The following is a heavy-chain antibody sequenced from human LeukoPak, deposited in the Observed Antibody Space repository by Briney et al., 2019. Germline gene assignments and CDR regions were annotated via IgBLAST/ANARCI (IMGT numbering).Heavy chain of an antibody. CDR3: ARGERIAAAGIGY. CDR2: INPNSGGT. D-gene: IGHD6-13*01. V-gene: IGHV1-2*02. CDR1: GYTFTGYY. J-gene: IGHJ4*02. Sequence: GASVKVSCKASGYTFTGYYMNWVRQAPGQGLEWMGWINPNSGGTNYAQKFQGRVTMTRDTSISTAYMELSRLRSDDTAVYYCARGERIAAAGIGYWGQGTLVTVSS.